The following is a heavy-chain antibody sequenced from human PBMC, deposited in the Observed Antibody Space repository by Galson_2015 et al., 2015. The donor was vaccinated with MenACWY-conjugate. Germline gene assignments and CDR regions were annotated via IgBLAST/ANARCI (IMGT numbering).Heavy chain of an antibody. CDR1: GDSISSHH. Sequence: LSLTCTVSGDSISSHHWSWFRQPPGKGLEWIAYIRETGSLKDNPSLKSRVTMSADKSNNQFSLRLISVTAADTAVYYCAGLPTWGSSFGYLDYWGRGILVAVSS. CDR3: AGLPTWGSSFGYLDY. CDR2: IRETGSL. J-gene: IGHJ4*02. D-gene: IGHD7-27*01. V-gene: IGHV4-59*08.